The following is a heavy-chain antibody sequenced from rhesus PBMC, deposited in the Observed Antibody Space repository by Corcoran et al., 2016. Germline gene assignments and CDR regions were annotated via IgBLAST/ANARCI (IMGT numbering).Heavy chain of an antibody. CDR1: GFTFSSYG. CDR2: ISYNGSNK. CDR3: ARAPHIAGTGGLDS. J-gene: IGHJ6*01. Sequence: EVQLVESGGGLVQPGGSLRLSCAASGFTFSSYGMHWVRQAPGKGLEWVTVISYNGSNKYYADSVKDRFTISSENSNNMLYLQMNKLKLEDTAVYYCARAPHIAGTGGLDSGGQGVVVTVSS. V-gene: IGHV3-54*02. D-gene: IGHD1-14*01.